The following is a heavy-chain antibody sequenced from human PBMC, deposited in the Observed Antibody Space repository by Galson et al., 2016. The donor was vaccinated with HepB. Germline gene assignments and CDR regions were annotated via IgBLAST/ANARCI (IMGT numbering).Heavy chain of an antibody. CDR2: INGDGSST. V-gene: IGHV3-74*01. CDR3: ARDQNWQLKFE. J-gene: IGHJ4*02. D-gene: IGHD1-1*01. Sequence: SLRLSCAASGFIFNTHCMHWVRQAPGKGLVWVSRINGDGSSTNYADSVKGRFTISRDNAKNTLYLQLNSLRAEDTAVYYCARDQNWQLKFEGGQGTLVTVSP. CDR1: GFIFNTHC.